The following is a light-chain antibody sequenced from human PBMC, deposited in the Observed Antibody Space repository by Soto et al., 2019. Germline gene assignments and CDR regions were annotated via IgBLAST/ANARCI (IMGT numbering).Light chain of an antibody. CDR3: QQYGSSPET. J-gene: IGKJ1*01. CDR2: GAS. CDR1: QTVSSNF. Sequence: EMVLTQSPDTLSLSPGESATLSCRASQTVSSNFLAWYQQRPGQAPRLLIYGASSRATGIPDRFSGSGSGTDFTLTISRLEPEDLAVYYCQQYGSSPETFGQGTKVEIK. V-gene: IGKV3-20*01.